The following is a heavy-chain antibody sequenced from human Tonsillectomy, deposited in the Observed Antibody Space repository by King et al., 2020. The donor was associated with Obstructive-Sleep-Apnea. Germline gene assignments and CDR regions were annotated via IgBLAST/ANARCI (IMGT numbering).Heavy chain of an antibody. CDR1: GGSINSYY. J-gene: IGHJ5*01. V-gene: IGHV4-4*07. D-gene: IGHD2-15*01. CDR3: ARDGSVGWFDS. CDR2: IYTSGST. Sequence: QLQESGPGLVKPSETLSLTCTVAGGSINSYYWIWIRQPAGKGLEGIVRIYTSGSTKYNPSLKSRVTLSVDTSKNQFSLKLCSVTAADTAVYYCARDGSVGWFDSWGQGTLVTVSS.